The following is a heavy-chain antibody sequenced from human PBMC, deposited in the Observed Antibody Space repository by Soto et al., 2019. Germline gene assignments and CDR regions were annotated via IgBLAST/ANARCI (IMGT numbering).Heavy chain of an antibody. D-gene: IGHD3-22*01. CDR2: ISDSGGST. Sequence: GGSLRLSCAASGFTFSSFAMSWVRQAPGKGLEWVSVISDSGGSTYYADSVRGRFTISRDNSKSTLFLQMNSLRGDDTAIYYCAKPISGYYAPSDHWGQGTQVTV. CDR3: AKPISGYYAPSDH. CDR1: GFTFSSFA. J-gene: IGHJ4*02. V-gene: IGHV3-23*01.